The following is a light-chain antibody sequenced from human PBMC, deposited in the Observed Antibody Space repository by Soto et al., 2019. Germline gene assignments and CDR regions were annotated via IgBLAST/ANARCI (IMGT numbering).Light chain of an antibody. Sequence: QAVVTQPPSVSGAPGQRVTISCTGSSSNIGAGYDVHWYQQLPGTAPKLLIYGNSNRPSGVPDRISGPKSGTSASLAISGLQAEDEADYYCQSFDSSLSGWVFGGGTKLTVL. V-gene: IGLV1-40*01. CDR3: QSFDSSLSGWV. CDR1: SSNIGAGYD. CDR2: GNS. J-gene: IGLJ2*01.